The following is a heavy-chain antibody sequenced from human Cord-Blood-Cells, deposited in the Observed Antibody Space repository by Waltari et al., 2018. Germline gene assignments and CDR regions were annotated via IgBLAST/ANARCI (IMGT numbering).Heavy chain of an antibody. J-gene: IGHJ4*02. Sequence: EVQLVESGGGLVQPGGSLSLSWAASGFTCSSSWMSWVRQAPGKGLEWVANIKQDGSEKYYVDSVKGRFTISRDNAKNSLYLQMNSLRAEDTAVYYCARDGSDYWGQGTLVTVSS. V-gene: IGHV3-7*01. CDR1: GFTCSSSW. CDR3: ARDGSDY. CDR2: IKQDGSEK.